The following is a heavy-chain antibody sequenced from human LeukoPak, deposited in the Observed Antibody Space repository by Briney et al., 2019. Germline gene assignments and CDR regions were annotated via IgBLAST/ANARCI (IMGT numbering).Heavy chain of an antibody. CDR2: ISGSGGST. J-gene: IGHJ6*02. D-gene: IGHD3-10*01. CDR3: AKWAITMVRGVIISLYYGMDV. V-gene: IGHV3-23*01. CDR1: GFTFSSYA. Sequence: GGSLRLSCAASGFTFSSYAMSWDRQAPGKGLEWVSAISGSGGSTYYADSVKGRFTISRDNSKNTLYLQMNSLRAEDTAVYYCAKWAITMVRGVIISLYYGMDVWGQGTTVTVSS.